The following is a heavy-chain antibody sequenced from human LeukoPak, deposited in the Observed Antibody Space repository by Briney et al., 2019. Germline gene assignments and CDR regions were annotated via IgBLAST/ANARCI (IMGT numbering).Heavy chain of an antibody. CDR2: INHSGST. CDR3: ARELELRGRGSGMDV. V-gene: IGHV4-34*01. J-gene: IGHJ6*02. Sequence: SETLSLTCAVYGGSFSGYYWSWIRQPPVKGLEWIGEINHSGSTNYNPSLKSRVTISVDTSKNQFSLKLSSVTAADTAVYYCARELELRGRGSGMDVWGQGTTVTVSS. D-gene: IGHD1-7*01. CDR1: GGSFSGYY.